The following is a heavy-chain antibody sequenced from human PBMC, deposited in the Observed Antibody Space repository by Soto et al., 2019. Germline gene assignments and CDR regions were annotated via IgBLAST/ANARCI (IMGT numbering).Heavy chain of an antibody. CDR2: IIPMFGTA. V-gene: IGHV1-69*12. CDR3: ARVLRQQLVTGYYYGMDV. CDR1: GGTFSTYA. Sequence: QVQLVQSGAEVKKPGSSVKVSCTASGGTFSTYAISWVRQAPGQGLEWMGGIIPMFGTANYAQNFQARVTITADESTSTAYMELSILRSEDTAVYYCARVLRQQLVTGYYYGMDVWGQGTTVTVSS. D-gene: IGHD6-13*01. J-gene: IGHJ6*02.